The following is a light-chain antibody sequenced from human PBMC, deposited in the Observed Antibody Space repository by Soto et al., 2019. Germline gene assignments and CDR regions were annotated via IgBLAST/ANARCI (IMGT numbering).Light chain of an antibody. CDR2: QVT. CDR3: TSFSSSTSLDV. CDR1: NRHISVYNY. Sequence: SPPADAASVSRSLEQANTISYTGTNRHISVYNYISWYPQLPGKAPKLMIYQVTIRPSATSNRFSGSKTGNTASMTICVLKAEDEADYYCTSFSSSTSLDVFRTGTKAPVL. J-gene: IGLJ1*01. V-gene: IGLV2-14*01.